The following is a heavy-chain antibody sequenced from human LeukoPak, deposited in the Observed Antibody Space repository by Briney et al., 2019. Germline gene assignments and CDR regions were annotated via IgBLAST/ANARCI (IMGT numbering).Heavy chain of an antibody. Sequence: GASVKVSCKTSGYSENFYGITWVRQVAGQGLEWMGWISAQHGQTEYAPNSQDRVTMTTDTYTNTAYMELRSLRSDDTAVYYCARLSSVAGNFDYWGQGTLVTVSS. CDR1: GYSENFYG. D-gene: IGHD6-19*01. J-gene: IGHJ4*02. CDR2: ISAQHGQT. CDR3: ARLSSVAGNFDY. V-gene: IGHV1-18*01.